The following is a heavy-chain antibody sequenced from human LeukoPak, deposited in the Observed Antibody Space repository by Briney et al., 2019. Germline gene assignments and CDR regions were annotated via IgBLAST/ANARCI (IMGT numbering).Heavy chain of an antibody. D-gene: IGHD6-25*01. CDR1: GYTFTGYW. V-gene: IGHV1-2*02. J-gene: IGHJ4*02. Sequence: ASVRVSCKASGYTFTGYWIHWARQAPGQGLEWMGWINPNSGGTSYAQKFQGRVTMTRDTSISTAYMDLSSLTSDDTAVYYCARAAANDYWGQGTRVIVSS. CDR2: INPNSGGT. CDR3: ARAAANDY.